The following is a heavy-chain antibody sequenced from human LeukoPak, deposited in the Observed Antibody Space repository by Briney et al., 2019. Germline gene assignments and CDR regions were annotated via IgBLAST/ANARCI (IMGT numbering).Heavy chain of an antibody. CDR3: ARERKGIAVAGTVDWFDP. V-gene: IGHV1-2*02. Sequence: ASVKVSCKASGYTFTGYYMHWVRQAPGQGLEWMGWINPNSGGTNYAQKFQGRVTMTRDTSISTAYMELSRLRSDDTAVYYCARERKGIAVAGTVDWFDPWAREPWSPSPQ. D-gene: IGHD6-19*01. CDR2: INPNSGGT. CDR1: GYTFTGYY. J-gene: IGHJ5*02.